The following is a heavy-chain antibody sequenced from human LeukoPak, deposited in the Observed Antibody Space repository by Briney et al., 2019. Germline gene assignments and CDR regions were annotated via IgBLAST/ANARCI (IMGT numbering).Heavy chain of an antibody. D-gene: IGHD3/OR15-3a*01. CDR2: ISGSGGST. J-gene: IGHJ3*02. Sequence: GGSLRLSCAASGYTFSIYAISWVRQAPGRGREWVSAISGSGGSTYYADSVKGRFTISRDTSKNTLYLQMNSLRAEDTAVYYCATSPRGTLDAFDIWGQGTMVTVSS. CDR3: ATSPRGTLDAFDI. CDR1: GYTFSIYA. V-gene: IGHV3-23*01.